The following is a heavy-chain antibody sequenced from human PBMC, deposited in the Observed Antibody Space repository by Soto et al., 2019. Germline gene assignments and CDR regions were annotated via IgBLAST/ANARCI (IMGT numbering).Heavy chain of an antibody. CDR3: ARALPLPPNWYFDL. D-gene: IGHD2-15*01. CDR1: GYRFTSYG. V-gene: IGHV1-18*01. CDR2: ISAYNGHR. Sequence: QVQLVQSGAEVKKPGASVKVSCKASGYRFTSYGITWVRQAPGQGLDWMGWISAYNGHRHYAQKLQGRVTMTTDTSTGTADRELRSLRSDDTAVYYCARALPLPPNWYFDLWGRGTLVTVSS. J-gene: IGHJ2*01.